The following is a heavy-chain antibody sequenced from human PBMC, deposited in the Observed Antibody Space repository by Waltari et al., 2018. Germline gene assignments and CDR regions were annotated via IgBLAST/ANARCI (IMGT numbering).Heavy chain of an antibody. D-gene: IGHD3-22*01. J-gene: IGHJ3*02. CDR2: IYYSGGT. CDR1: GGSISSSSYY. CDR3: ARGDYDSSGDDAFDI. V-gene: IGHV4-39*01. Sequence: QLQLQESGPGLVKPSETLSLTCTVSGGSISSSSYYWGWIRQPPGKGLEWIGSIYYSGGTYANPPLNSRVTISVDTSKNQFSLKLSSVTAADTAVYYCARGDYDSSGDDAFDIWGQGTMVTVSS.